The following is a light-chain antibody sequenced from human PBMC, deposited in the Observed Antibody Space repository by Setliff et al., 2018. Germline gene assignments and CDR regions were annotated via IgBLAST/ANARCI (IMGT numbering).Light chain of an antibody. CDR1: SSNIGAGFS. V-gene: IGLV1-40*01. Sequence: QSALAQPPSVSGSPGQGVTISCTGSSSNIGAGFSVHWYQQLPGTAPKLIMYSDDHRPSGVPDRFSGSRSATSASLAITGLQAEDEAEYYCQAYDSSMTGDVFGTGTKVTVL. CDR2: SDD. CDR3: QAYDSSMTGDV. J-gene: IGLJ1*01.